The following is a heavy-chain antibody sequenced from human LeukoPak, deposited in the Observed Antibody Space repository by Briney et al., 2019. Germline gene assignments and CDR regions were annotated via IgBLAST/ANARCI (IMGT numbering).Heavy chain of an antibody. CDR1: GFTFSSYG. CDR2: ISYDGSNK. D-gene: IGHD5-12*01. CDR3: AKIGVEMATIEYYYYYGMDV. J-gene: IGHJ6*02. V-gene: IGHV3-30*18. Sequence: GGSLRLSCAASGFTFSSYGMHWVRQAPGKGLEWVAVISYDGSNKYYADSVRGRFTISRDNSKNTLYLQMNSLRAEDTAVYYCAKIGVEMATIEYYYYYGMDVWGQGTTVTVSS.